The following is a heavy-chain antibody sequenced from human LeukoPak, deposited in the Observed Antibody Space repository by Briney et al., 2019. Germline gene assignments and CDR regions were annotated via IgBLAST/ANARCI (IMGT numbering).Heavy chain of an antibody. D-gene: IGHD3-10*01. Sequence: ASVKVSCKASGYTFTGYYMHWVRQAPGQGLEWMGWINPNSGGTNYAQKFQGRVTMTRDTSISTAYMELSRLRSDDTAVYYCARESDLLWFGELFKDYFDYWGQGTLVTVSS. CDR2: INPNSGGT. CDR3: ARESDLLWFGELFKDYFDY. CDR1: GYTFTGYY. J-gene: IGHJ4*02. V-gene: IGHV1-2*02.